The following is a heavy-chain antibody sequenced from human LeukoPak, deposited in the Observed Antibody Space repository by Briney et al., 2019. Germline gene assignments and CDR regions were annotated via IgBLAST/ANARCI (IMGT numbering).Heavy chain of an antibody. Sequence: GGSLRLSCAASGFTFSSYGMHWVRQAPGKGLGWVALIWYDGSNKYYADSVKSRFTISRDNSKNTLYLQMSSLRAEDTAVYYCARESSSPDVRYFDYWGKGTLVTVS. CDR3: ARESSSPDVRYFDY. J-gene: IGHJ4*02. CDR1: GFTFSSYG. CDR2: IWYDGSNK. V-gene: IGHV3-33*01. D-gene: IGHD3-10*01.